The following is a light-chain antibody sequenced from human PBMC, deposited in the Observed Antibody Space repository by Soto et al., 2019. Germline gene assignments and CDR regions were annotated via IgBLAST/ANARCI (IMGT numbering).Light chain of an antibody. CDR1: QSVGSCY. CDR3: QQDSTPPWT. V-gene: IGKV3-20*01. CDR2: SAS. J-gene: IGKJ1*01. Sequence: ETELPTSPCTLPCSQGARATLSCRASQSVGSCYVAWHQQNPRQAPRLLIYSASSAATSIPDMCSSRGSRTVSTPTSRRQQQEYSAEYYCQQDSTPPWTFGQGTKVDI.